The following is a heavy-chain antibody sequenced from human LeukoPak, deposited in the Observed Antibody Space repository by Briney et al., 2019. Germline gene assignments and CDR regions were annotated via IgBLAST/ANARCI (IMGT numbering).Heavy chain of an antibody. CDR3: ASRRAQGWNDAFDI. Sequence: ASVKVSRKASGYTFTSYDINWVRQATGQGLEWMGWMNPNSGNTGYAQKFQGRVTITRNTSISTAYMEVSSLRSEDTAVYYCASRRAQGWNDAFDIWGQGTMVTVSS. V-gene: IGHV1-8*03. D-gene: IGHD1-1*01. CDR1: GYTFTSYD. CDR2: MNPNSGNT. J-gene: IGHJ3*02.